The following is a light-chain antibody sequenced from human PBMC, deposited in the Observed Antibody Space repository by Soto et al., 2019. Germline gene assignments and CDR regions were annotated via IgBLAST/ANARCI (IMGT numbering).Light chain of an antibody. CDR3: QQYGSSPPWT. CDR1: QSVSSSF. CDR2: GAS. V-gene: IGKV3-20*01. J-gene: IGKJ1*01. Sequence: EIVLTQSPGTLSLSPGERATLSCRASQSVSSSFLAWYQQKPGQAPRLLIYGASSMATGIPDRFSGSRSGTDFTLTISRLEPEDFSVYYCQQYGSSPPWTFGQGTKVEIK.